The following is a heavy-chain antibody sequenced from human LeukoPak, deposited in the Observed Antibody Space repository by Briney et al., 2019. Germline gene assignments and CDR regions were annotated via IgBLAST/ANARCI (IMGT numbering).Heavy chain of an antibody. CDR3: ARDDYDSSGYYYESWFDP. Sequence: PSGTLSLTCTVSGGSITSNNYYWGWIRQPPGKGLEWIGSISYGGSTHYNPSLKSRVTISVDTSKNQFSLKLSSVTAADTAVYYCARDDYDSSGYYYESWFDPWGQGSLVTVSS. D-gene: IGHD3-22*01. CDR2: ISYGGST. CDR1: GGSITSNNYY. J-gene: IGHJ5*02. V-gene: IGHV4-39*07.